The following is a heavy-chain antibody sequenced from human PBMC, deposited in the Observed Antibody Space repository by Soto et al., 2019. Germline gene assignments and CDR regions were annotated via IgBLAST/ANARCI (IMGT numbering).Heavy chain of an antibody. V-gene: IGHV1-69*06. CDR2: IIPIFGTA. CDR3: AREPGIAAAGWFDP. D-gene: IGHD6-13*01. Sequence: VKVSCKASGGTFSSYAISWVRQAPGQGLEWMGGIIPIFGTANYAQKFQGRVTITADKSTSTAYMELSSLRSEDTAVYYCAREPGIAAAGWFDPWGQGTLVTVSS. J-gene: IGHJ5*02. CDR1: GGTFSSYA.